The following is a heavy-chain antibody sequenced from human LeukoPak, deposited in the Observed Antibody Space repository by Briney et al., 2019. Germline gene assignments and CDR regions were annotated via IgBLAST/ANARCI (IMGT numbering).Heavy chain of an antibody. Sequence: GESLKISCKGSGYSFTSYWIGWVRQMPGKGLEWMGIIYPGDSDTRYSPSFQGQVTFSADKSINTAYLQWSSLNASDTAMYYCARLLPTLQYFDFFDALDIWGQGTMVIVSS. CDR2: IYPGDSDT. CDR1: GYSFTSYW. D-gene: IGHD3-9*01. J-gene: IGHJ3*02. CDR3: ARLLPTLQYFDFFDALDI. V-gene: IGHV5-51*01.